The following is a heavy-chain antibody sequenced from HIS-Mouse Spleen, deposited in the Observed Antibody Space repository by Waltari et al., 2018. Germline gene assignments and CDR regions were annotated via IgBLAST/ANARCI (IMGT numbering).Heavy chain of an antibody. J-gene: IGHJ2*01. Sequence: QLQLQESGPGLVKPSETLSLTCTVPGVSTSSSCSYWGWIRQPPGKGLEWIGSIYYSGSTYYNPSLKSRVTISVDTSKNQFSLKLSSVTAADTAVYYCAREIPYSSSWYDWYFDLWGRGTLVTVSS. CDR1: GVSTSSSCSY. CDR3: AREIPYSSSWYDWYFDL. CDR2: IYYSGST. D-gene: IGHD6-13*01. V-gene: IGHV4-39*07.